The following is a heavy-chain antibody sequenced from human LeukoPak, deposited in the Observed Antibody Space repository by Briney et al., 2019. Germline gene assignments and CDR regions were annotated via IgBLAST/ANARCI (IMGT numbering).Heavy chain of an antibody. V-gene: IGHV4-34*01. CDR1: GGSFSGYY. J-gene: IGHJ4*02. Sequence: SETLSLTCAVYGGSFSGYYWSWIRQPPGKGLEWIGEINHSGGTNYNPSLKSRVTISVDTSKNQFSLKLSSVTAADTAVYYCARGRRFDYWGQGTLVTVSS. CDR2: INHSGGT. CDR3: ARGRRFDY.